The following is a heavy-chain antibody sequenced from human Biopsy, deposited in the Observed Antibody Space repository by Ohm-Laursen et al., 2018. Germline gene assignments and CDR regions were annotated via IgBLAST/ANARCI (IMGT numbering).Heavy chain of an antibody. CDR3: ARLFRLDDYWNDDPPDGFDV. V-gene: IGHV4-61*08. Sequence: TLSLTCPVSGGSIGGSGDYWSWIRQPPGKGLEWIGYISDTGTTNYNPSLRGRVAMPVDTSKNQFSLQLTSVTAADTAMFFCARLFRLDDYWNDDPPDGFDVWGQGTMVTVSS. J-gene: IGHJ3*01. CDR1: GGSIGGSGDY. D-gene: IGHD3-3*01. CDR2: ISDTGTT.